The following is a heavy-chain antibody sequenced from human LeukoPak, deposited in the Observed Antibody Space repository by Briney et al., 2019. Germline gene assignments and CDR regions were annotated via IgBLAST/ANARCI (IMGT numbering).Heavy chain of an antibody. V-gene: IGHV3-30-3*02. J-gene: IGHJ4*02. Sequence: GGSLRLSCAASGFTFSSYAMHWVRQAPGKGLEWVAVISYDGSNKHYADSVKGRFTISRDNSKNTLYLQMNSLRAEDTAVYYCAKWASSSPRDYWGQGTLVTVSS. CDR3: AKWASSSPRDY. D-gene: IGHD6-13*01. CDR2: ISYDGSNK. CDR1: GFTFSSYA.